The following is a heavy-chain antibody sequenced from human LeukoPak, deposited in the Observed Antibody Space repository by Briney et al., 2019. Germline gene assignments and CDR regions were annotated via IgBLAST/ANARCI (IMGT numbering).Heavy chain of an antibody. D-gene: IGHD6-6*01. J-gene: IGHJ4*02. CDR1: GFTFSTYS. V-gene: IGHV3-48*01. CDR3: ARHLYSSSPD. Sequence: GGSLRLSCAASGFTFSTYSMNWVRQAPGKGLEWVSHITSSSSAIYYADSVKGRFSISRDNAKNSLYLQMNSLRAEDTAVYYCARHLYSSSPDWGQGTLVTVSS. CDR2: ITSSSSAI.